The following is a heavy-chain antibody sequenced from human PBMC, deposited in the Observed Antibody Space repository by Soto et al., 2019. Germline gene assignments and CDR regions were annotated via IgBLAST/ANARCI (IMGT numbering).Heavy chain of an antibody. CDR3: ASLAAAGNYYYYGMDV. V-gene: IGHV1-3*01. CDR1: GYTFTSYA. D-gene: IGHD6-13*01. CDR2: INAGNGNT. J-gene: IGHJ6*02. Sequence: ASVKVSCKASGYTFTSYAMHWVRQAPGQRLEWMGWINAGNGNTKYSQKFQGRVTITRDTSASTAYMELSSLRSEDTAVYYCASLAAAGNYYYYGMDVWAQGSTVIVSS.